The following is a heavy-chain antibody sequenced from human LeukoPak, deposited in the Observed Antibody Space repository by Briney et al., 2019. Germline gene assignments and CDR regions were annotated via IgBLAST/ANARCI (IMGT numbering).Heavy chain of an antibody. CDR2: IYPGDSDT. CDR1: GYSFTSYW. Sequence: SGESLKISCKGSGYSFTSYWIGWVRQLPGKGLEWMGIIYPGDSDTRYSPSFQGQVTISADKSISTAYLQWSSLKASDTAMYYCARRSVAAGTGDAFDIWGQGTMVTVSS. V-gene: IGHV5-51*01. D-gene: IGHD6-13*01. CDR3: ARRSVAAGTGDAFDI. J-gene: IGHJ3*02.